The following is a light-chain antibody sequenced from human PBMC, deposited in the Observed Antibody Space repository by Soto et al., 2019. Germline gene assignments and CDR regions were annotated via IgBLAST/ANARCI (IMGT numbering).Light chain of an antibody. V-gene: IGKV3-11*01. CDR2: DAS. Sequence: ETVLTQSPATLSLSPGERATLSCRASRSVGRSLASYQQKPGQAPRLLIYDASNRATGIPARFSGSGSGTDFTLTISSLEPEDVAIYYCQQRTNWHLTFGEGTTVEIK. CDR1: RSVGRS. J-gene: IGKJ4*01. CDR3: QQRTNWHLT.